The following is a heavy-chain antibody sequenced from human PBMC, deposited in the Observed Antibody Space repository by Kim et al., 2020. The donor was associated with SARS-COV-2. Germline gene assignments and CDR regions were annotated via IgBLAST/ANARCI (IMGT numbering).Heavy chain of an antibody. J-gene: IGHJ4*02. CDR3: AARDTVQVPGGI. D-gene: IGHD3-10*01. Sequence: YGDSVKGRFTMSRDNDKHSLYLQMSSLGTEDTAIYYCAARDTVQVPGGIWGQGTLVTVSS. V-gene: IGHV3-7*01.